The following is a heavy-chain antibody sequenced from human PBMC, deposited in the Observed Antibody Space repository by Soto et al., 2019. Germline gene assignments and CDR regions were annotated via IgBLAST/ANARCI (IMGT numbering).Heavy chain of an antibody. J-gene: IGHJ4*02. Sequence: PGGSLRLSCAASGFTFSSYAMSWVGQSPGKGLEWVSAISGSGGSTYYADSVKGRFTISRDNSKNTLYLQMNSLRAEDTAVYYCAKSPSYYYDSSGYFIDYWGQGTLVTVSS. CDR3: AKSPSYYYDSSGYFIDY. CDR2: ISGSGGST. V-gene: IGHV3-23*01. CDR1: GFTFSSYA. D-gene: IGHD3-22*01.